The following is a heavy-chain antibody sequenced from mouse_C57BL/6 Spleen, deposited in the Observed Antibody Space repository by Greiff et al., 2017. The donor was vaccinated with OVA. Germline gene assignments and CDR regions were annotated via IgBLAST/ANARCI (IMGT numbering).Heavy chain of an antibody. V-gene: IGHV14-2*01. CDR1: GFNIKDYY. CDR2: IDPEDGET. D-gene: IGHD1-1*01. CDR3: ASARLLRSFDY. Sequence: VHVKQSGAELVKPGASVKLSCTASGFNIKDYYMHWVKQRTEQGLEWIGRIDPEDGETKYAPKFQGKATITADTSSNTAYLQLSSLTSEDTAVYYCASARLLRSFDYWGQGTTLTVSS. J-gene: IGHJ2*01.